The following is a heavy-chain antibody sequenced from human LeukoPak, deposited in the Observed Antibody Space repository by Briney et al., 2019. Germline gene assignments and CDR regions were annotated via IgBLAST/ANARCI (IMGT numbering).Heavy chain of an antibody. J-gene: IGHJ3*02. Sequence: ASVKVSCKASGYTFTSYGISWVRQAPGQGLEWMGWIGAYNGNTNYAQKLQGRVTMTTDTSTSTAYMELRSLRSDDTAVYYCARVLTYYDSSGYYSGDAFDIWGQGTMLTVSS. CDR3: ARVLTYYDSSGYYSGDAFDI. CDR1: GYTFTSYG. CDR2: IGAYNGNT. D-gene: IGHD3-22*01. V-gene: IGHV1-18*01.